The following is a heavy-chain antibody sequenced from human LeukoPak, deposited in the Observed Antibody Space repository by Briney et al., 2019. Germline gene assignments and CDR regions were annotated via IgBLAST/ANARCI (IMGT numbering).Heavy chain of an antibody. D-gene: IGHD6-13*01. J-gene: IGHJ5*02. CDR2: IKSKTDGGTT. CDR3: TTRYLTEYSSSRLVEWFDP. Sequence: GGSLRLSCAASGFTFSNAWMSWVRQAPGKGLEWVGRIKSKTDGGTTDYAAPVKGRFTISRDDSKNTLYLQMNSLKTEDTAVYYCTTRYLTEYSSSRLVEWFDPWGQGTLVTVSS. V-gene: IGHV3-15*01. CDR1: GFTFSNAW.